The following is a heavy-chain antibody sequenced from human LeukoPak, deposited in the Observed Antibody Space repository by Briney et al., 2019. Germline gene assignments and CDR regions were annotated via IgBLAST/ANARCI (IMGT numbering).Heavy chain of an antibody. J-gene: IGHJ4*02. Sequence: GSLRLSCAASGLTFSSYAMSWVRQAPGKGLEWVSAISGSGVATYYADSVKGRFTISRDNSKNTLYLQMNSLRAGDTAVYYCAKGNYDFWSGYPGLSYFDYWGQGTLVTVSS. D-gene: IGHD3-3*01. V-gene: IGHV3-23*01. CDR2: ISGSGVAT. CDR1: GLTFSSYA. CDR3: AKGNYDFWSGYPGLSYFDY.